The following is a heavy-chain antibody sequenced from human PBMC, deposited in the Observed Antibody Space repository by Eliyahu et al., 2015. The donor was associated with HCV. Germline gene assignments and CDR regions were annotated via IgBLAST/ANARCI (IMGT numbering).Heavy chain of an antibody. D-gene: IGHD6-19*01. CDR2: XPYSGST. V-gene: IGHV4-59*01. Sequence: QVQLQESGPGLVKPSETPSLTCTVXXGSISSXYWSWIRQPPGKGLEWIGXXPYSGSTXYNPXXKSRVTVSVDTSRNQFSLKLSSVTAADTAVYYCASGGGGIAVAGTGGWFDPWGQGTLVTVSS. CDR3: ASGGGGIAVAGTGGWFDP. CDR1: XGSISSXY. J-gene: IGHJ5*02.